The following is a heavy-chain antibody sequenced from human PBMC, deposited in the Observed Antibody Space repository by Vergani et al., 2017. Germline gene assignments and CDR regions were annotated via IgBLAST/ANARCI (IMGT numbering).Heavy chain of an antibody. Sequence: QVQLVQSGAEVKKPGSSVKVSCKASGCTFSSYAISWVRQAPGQGLEWMGGIIPIFGTANYAQKFQGRVTITADESTSTAYMELSSLRSEDTAVYYCAGIGYSGSYNSGMDVWGQGIAIVVS. CDR2: IIPIFGTA. V-gene: IGHV1-69*01. CDR1: GCTFSSYA. D-gene: IGHD1-26*01. CDR3: AGIGYSGSYNSGMDV. J-gene: IGHJ6*02.